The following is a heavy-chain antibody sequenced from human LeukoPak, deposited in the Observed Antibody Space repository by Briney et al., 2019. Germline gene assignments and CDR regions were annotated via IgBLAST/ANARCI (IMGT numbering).Heavy chain of an antibody. CDR2: IYYSGST. CDR1: GGSISSYY. V-gene: IGHV4-59*01. Sequence: SETLSLTCTVSGGSISSYYWSWIRQPPGKGLEWIGYIYYSGSTNYNPSLKSRVTISVDTSKNQLSLKLSSVTAADTAVYYCARDLRWYGMDVWGQGTTVTVSS. CDR3: ARDLRWYGMDV. J-gene: IGHJ6*02. D-gene: IGHD4-23*01.